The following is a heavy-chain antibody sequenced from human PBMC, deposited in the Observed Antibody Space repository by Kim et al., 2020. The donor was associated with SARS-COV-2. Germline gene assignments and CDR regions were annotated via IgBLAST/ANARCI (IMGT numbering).Heavy chain of an antibody. J-gene: IGHJ4*02. Sequence: IYYADSGKGRFTIARDNAKNSLYLQMNSLRAEDTAVYYCARSSSSTSLDYWGQGTLVTVSS. CDR3: ARSSSSTSLDY. V-gene: IGHV3-21*01. D-gene: IGHD2-2*01. CDR2: I.